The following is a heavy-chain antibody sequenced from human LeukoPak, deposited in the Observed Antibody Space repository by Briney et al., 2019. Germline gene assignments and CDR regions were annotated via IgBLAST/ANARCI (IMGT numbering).Heavy chain of an antibody. D-gene: IGHD1-26*01. CDR1: GYTFTSYL. Sequence: ASVKVSCKASGYTFTSYLIHWVRQAPGQRLEWMGWINVGNDNTKYSQNFQGRVTITRDTSASTAYLELSSLRSEDTAVYYCARESIWGSGTYGFDYWGQGALVTVSS. CDR3: ARESIWGSGTYGFDY. CDR2: INVGNDNT. J-gene: IGHJ4*02. V-gene: IGHV1-3*01.